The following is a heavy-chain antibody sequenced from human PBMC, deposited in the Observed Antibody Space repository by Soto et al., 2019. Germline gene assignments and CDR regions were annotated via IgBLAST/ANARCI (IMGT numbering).Heavy chain of an antibody. Sequence: QVQLVQSGAEVKKPGASVKVSCKASGYTFTSYGISWVRQAPGQGLEWMGWISAYNGNTNYAQKLQGRVTTTTATYTSTAYMERRSMRSDDTAVYYCAKSVEYSSSYDYYYYMGVWGKGTTVTVSS. CDR1: GYTFTSYG. CDR3: AKSVEYSSSYDYYYYMGV. V-gene: IGHV1-18*01. D-gene: IGHD6-6*01. J-gene: IGHJ6*03. CDR2: ISAYNGNT.